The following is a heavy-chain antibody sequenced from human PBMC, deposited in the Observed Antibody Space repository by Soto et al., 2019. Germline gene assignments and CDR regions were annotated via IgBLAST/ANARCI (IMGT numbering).Heavy chain of an antibody. CDR3: AKDKDPVSRLYGSGTLPAGYMDV. CDR1: GFTFSSYA. V-gene: IGHV3-23*01. CDR2: ISGSGGST. J-gene: IGHJ6*03. D-gene: IGHD3-10*01. Sequence: EVQLLESGGGLVQPGGSLRLSCAASGFTFSSYAMSWVRQAPGKGLEWVSAISGSGGSTYYADSVKGRFTISRDNSKNTLYLQMNSLRAEDTAVYYCAKDKDPVSRLYGSGTLPAGYMDVWGKGTTVTVSS.